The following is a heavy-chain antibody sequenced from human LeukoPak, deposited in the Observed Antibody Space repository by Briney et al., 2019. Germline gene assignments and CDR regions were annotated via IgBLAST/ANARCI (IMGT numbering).Heavy chain of an antibody. Sequence: SETLSLTCTVSGYSISSGYYWGWTRQPPGKGLEWIGSIYHSGSTYYNPSLKSRVTISVDTSKNQFSLKLSSVTAADTAVYYCARSAMVKGFDYWGQGTLVTVSS. J-gene: IGHJ4*02. CDR2: IYHSGST. V-gene: IGHV4-38-2*02. D-gene: IGHD5-18*01. CDR3: ARSAMVKGFDY. CDR1: GYSISSGYY.